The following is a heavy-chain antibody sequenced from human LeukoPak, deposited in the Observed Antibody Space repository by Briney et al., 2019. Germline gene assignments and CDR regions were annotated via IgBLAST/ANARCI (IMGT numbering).Heavy chain of an antibody. CDR3: AKDMDFWSGSDY. Sequence: GGSLRLSCAASGFIFNDYAMHWVRQPPGKGLEWVSTISWNSGNKLYTDSVKGRFTISRDNAEISLYLQMNSLRPEDTALYYCAKDMDFWSGSDYWGQGTLVTVSS. CDR2: ISWNSGNK. CDR1: GFIFNDYA. V-gene: IGHV3-9*01. J-gene: IGHJ4*02. D-gene: IGHD3-3*01.